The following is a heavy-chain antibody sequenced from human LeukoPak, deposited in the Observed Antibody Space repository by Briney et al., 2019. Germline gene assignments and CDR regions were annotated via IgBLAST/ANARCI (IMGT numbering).Heavy chain of an antibody. D-gene: IGHD2-21*01. CDR3: ARSRVIGASPYYCDY. Sequence: SETLSLTCTVSGAPLSSYYWSWIRQPPGKGLEWLGYIYYDGSTNYNPSLQSRVTISVDTSKNQFSVKLSSVTAADTAVYYCARSRVIGASPYYCDYWGQGTLVTVSS. CDR1: GAPLSSYY. V-gene: IGHV4-59*01. J-gene: IGHJ4*02. CDR2: IYYDGST.